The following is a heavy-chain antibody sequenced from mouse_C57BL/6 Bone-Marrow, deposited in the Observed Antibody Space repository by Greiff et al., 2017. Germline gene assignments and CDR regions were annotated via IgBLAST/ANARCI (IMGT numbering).Heavy chain of an antibody. CDR3: ALIYYYGSSFAY. J-gene: IGHJ3*01. D-gene: IGHD1-1*01. Sequence: VQLQQSGPELVKPGASVKISCKASGYTFTDYYMNWVKQSHGKSLEWIGDINPNNGGTSYNQKFKGKATLTVDKSSSTAYMELRSLTSEDSAVYYCALIYYYGSSFAYGGQGTLVTVSA. CDR2: INPNNGGT. V-gene: IGHV1-26*01. CDR1: GYTFTDYY.